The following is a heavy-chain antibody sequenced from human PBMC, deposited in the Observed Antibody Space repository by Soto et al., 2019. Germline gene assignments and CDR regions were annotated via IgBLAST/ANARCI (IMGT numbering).Heavy chain of an antibody. J-gene: IGHJ5*02. CDR3: TRGERFPRSWFEP. Sequence: PSETLSLTCGVYGGSFRNYYWIWVRQPPGKGLEWIGEVNHSGEATYHPSLQSRLTISLDTSNNQFSLKMPSVTAADTAMYFCTRGERFPRSWFEPWGQGTQVTVSS. CDR2: VNHSGEA. D-gene: IGHD3-10*01. V-gene: IGHV4-34*01. CDR1: GGSFRNYY.